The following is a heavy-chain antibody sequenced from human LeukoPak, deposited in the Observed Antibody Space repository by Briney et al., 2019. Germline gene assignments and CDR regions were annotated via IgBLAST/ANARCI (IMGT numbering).Heavy chain of an antibody. CDR2: IYPGDSDT. J-gene: IGHJ4*02. V-gene: IGHV5-51*01. CDR3: ARGGMGYCSSISCYTCDY. Sequence: GESLKISCKGSGYSFTSYWIGWVRQLPGKGLEWMGIIYPGDSDTRYSPSFQGQVTISADKSISTAYLQWSSLKASDTAMYYCARGGMGYCSSISCYTCDYWGQGTLVTVSS. D-gene: IGHD2-2*02. CDR1: GYSFTSYW.